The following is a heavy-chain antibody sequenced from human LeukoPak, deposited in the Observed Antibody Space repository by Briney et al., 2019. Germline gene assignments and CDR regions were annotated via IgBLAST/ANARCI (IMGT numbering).Heavy chain of an antibody. CDR2: IIPIFGTA. CDR1: GGTFSSCA. CDR3: ADREGSKGAFDI. J-gene: IGHJ3*02. Sequence: ASVKVYCKASGGTFSSCAISWVRPAPGQGLGWMGGIIPIFGTANYAQKFQGRVTITADESTSTAYMELSSLRSEDTAVYYCADREGSKGAFDIWGQGTMVTVSS. D-gene: IGHD5-24*01. V-gene: IGHV1-69*01.